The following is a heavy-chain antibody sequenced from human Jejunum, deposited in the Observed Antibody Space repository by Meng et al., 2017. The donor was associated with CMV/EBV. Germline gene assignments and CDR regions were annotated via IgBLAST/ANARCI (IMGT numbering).Heavy chain of an antibody. CDR3: ARDGMIVVSSGGYFDN. V-gene: IGHV3-30*04. CDR1: GFSFTSYA. Sequence: SGFSFTSYAMHWVRQAPGKGLEWMAVISYDGSNKYYADSVKGRITISRDNSKNTLYLQMNSLRAEDTAMYYCARDGMIVVSSGGYFDNWGQGTLVTVSS. D-gene: IGHD3-22*01. J-gene: IGHJ4*02. CDR2: ISYDGSNK.